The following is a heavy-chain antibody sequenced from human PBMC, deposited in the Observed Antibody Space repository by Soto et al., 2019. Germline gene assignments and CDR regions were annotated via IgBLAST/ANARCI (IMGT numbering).Heavy chain of an antibody. J-gene: IGHJ4*02. CDR2: IWYDGSNK. D-gene: IGHD2-21*01. CDR1: GFTFSSYG. CDR3: ARDRGGAYLDY. V-gene: IGHV3-33*01. Sequence: PGGSLRLSCAASGFTFSSYGMHWDRQAPGKGLEWVAVIWYDGSNKYYADSVKGRFTISRDNSKNTLYLQMNSLRAEDTAVYYCARDRGGAYLDYWGQGTLVTVSS.